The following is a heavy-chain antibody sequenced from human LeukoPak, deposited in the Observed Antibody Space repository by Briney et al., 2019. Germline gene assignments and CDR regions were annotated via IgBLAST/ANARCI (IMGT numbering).Heavy chain of an antibody. D-gene: IGHD6-19*01. CDR3: ASDSSGWYYDY. V-gene: IGHV3-21*01. Sequence: GGSLRLSCAASGFTFSSYSMNWVRQAPGKGLEWVSSISSSSSYIYYADSVKGRFTIPRDNAKNSLYLQMNSLRAEDTAVYYCASDSSGWYYDYWGQGTLVTVSS. CDR1: GFTFSSYS. CDR2: ISSSSSYI. J-gene: IGHJ4*02.